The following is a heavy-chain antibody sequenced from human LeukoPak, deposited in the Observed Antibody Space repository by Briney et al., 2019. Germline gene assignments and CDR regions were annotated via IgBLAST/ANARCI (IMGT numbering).Heavy chain of an antibody. CDR1: GGSFSTYS. D-gene: IGHD5-12*01. CDR2: INHIRST. CDR3: ARAGYSGSDFSV. J-gene: IGHJ6*04. V-gene: IGHV4-34*01. Sequence: SETLSLTCAVYGGSFSTYSWSWLRQPPGKGLEWIGEINHIRSTNFNPSLKSRVTISLDTSKNQFSLKLSSVTATDTAVYYCARAGYSGSDFSVWGKGSTVTVSS.